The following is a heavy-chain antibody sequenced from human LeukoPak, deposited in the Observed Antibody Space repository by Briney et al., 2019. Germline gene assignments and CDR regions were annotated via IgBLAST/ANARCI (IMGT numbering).Heavy chain of an antibody. CDR1: GGSISSSSYY. V-gene: IGHV4-39*07. CDR3: ARSFIAAAGTNYYYMDV. J-gene: IGHJ6*03. D-gene: IGHD6-13*01. Sequence: SETLSLTCTVSGGSISSSSYYWGWIRQPPGKGLEWIGSIYYSGSTYYNPSLKSRVTILVDTSQNQFSLKLRSVTAADTAVYYCARSFIAAAGTNYYYMDVWGKGTTVTVSS. CDR2: IYYSGST.